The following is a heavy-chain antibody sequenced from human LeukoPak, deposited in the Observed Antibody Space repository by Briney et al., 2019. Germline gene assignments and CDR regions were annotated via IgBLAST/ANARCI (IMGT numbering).Heavy chain of an antibody. D-gene: IGHD3-10*01. CDR2: IYYSGST. Sequence: PSETLSLTCTVSGGSISSYYWSWIRQPPGKGLEWIGYIYYSGSTNYNPSLKSRVTISVDTSKNQFSLKLSSVTAADTAVYYCARIKRGFGELVIDYWGQGTLVTVSS. J-gene: IGHJ4*02. CDR3: ARIKRGFGELVIDY. CDR1: GGSISSYY. V-gene: IGHV4-59*12.